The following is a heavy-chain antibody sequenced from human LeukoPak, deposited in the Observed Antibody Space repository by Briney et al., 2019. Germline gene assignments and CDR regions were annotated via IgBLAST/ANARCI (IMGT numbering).Heavy chain of an antibody. CDR1: GLTFSSYW. J-gene: IGHJ3*02. V-gene: IGHV3-7*01. CDR2: IKQDGSEK. Sequence: GGSLRLSCAASGLTFSSYWMSWVRQAPGKGLEWVANIKQDGSEKYYVDSVKGRFTISRDNAKNSLYLQMNSLRAEDTAVYYCATAPGSGWYEDAFGIWGQGTMVTVSS. CDR3: ATAPGSGWYEDAFGI. D-gene: IGHD6-19*01.